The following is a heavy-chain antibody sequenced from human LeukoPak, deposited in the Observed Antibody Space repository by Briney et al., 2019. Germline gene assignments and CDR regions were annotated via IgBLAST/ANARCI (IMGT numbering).Heavy chain of an antibody. V-gene: IGHV1-46*03. Sequence: ASVKVSCKASGYTFTSYYMHWVRQAPGQGLEWMGIINPSGGSTSYAQKFQGRVTMTRDTSTSTVYMELSSLRSEDTAVYYCARVSCSSTSCSHAFDIWGQGTMATVSS. CDR2: INPSGGST. D-gene: IGHD2-2*01. J-gene: IGHJ3*02. CDR1: GYTFTSYY. CDR3: ARVSCSSTSCSHAFDI.